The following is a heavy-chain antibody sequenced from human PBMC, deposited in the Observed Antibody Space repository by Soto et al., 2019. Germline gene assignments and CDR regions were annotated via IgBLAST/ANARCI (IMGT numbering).Heavy chain of an antibody. V-gene: IGHV1-18*04. D-gene: IGHD3-10*01. CDR3: ARDNRYPSMVRGTRGGMDV. CDR1: GYTFTSYG. CDR2: ISACNGNT. Sequence: ASVKVSCKASGYTFTSYGISWVRQAPGQGLEWLRWISACNGNTNYTQKLQGRVTMTTDTSTSTAYMELRSLRSDDTPVYYCARDNRYPSMVRGTRGGMDVWGQGTTFTV. J-gene: IGHJ6*02.